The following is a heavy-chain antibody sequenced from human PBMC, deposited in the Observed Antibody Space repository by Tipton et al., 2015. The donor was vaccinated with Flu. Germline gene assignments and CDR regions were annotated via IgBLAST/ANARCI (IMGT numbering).Heavy chain of an antibody. CDR3: AAAVVAYAFDI. CDR2: IFPGNSDT. CDR1: GYSFTTYW. Sequence: QLVQSGAEMKKPGESLKISCKGSGYSFTTYWIHWVRQMPGKGLEWMGSIFPGNSDTRYSPSFQGQVTMSADKSISTAYLQWSRLTASDTGMYYCAAAVVAYAFDIWGQGTMVTISS. V-gene: IGHV5-51*03. D-gene: IGHD6-19*01. J-gene: IGHJ3*02.